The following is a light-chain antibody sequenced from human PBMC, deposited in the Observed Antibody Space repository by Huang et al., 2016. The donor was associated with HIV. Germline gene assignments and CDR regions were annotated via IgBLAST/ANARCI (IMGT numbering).Light chain of an antibody. CDR2: ELS. CDR1: QSLLDSDDGNTY. Sequence: DIVMTQTPLPLPVTPGEPASISCRSSQSLLDSDDGNTYLDWYLQKPGQSPQLLIEELSYRASGVPDRFSGSGSGTDFTLKISRVEAGDVGVYYCMQRMRSYTFGQGTKLEIK. J-gene: IGKJ2*01. V-gene: IGKV2-40*01. CDR3: MQRMRSYT.